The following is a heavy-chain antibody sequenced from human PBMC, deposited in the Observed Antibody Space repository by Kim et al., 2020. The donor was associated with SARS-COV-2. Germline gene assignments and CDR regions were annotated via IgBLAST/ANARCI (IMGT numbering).Heavy chain of an antibody. J-gene: IGHJ4*02. CDR3: ARSNPSDY. CDR2: GITP. Sequence: GITPAYADSVKYQFTITRDNAKDTLYLQMNSLRVEDTAVYYCARSNPSDYLGQGTLVTVSS. V-gene: IGHV3-74*01.